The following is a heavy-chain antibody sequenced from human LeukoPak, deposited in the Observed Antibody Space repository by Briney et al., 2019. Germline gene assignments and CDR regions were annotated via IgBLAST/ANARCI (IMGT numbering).Heavy chain of an antibody. CDR1: GGSISSYY. CDR2: IYYSGST. CDR3: ARMGGFIRFLEWLPAAPFDY. Sequence: SETLSLTCTVSGGSISSYYWSWIRQPPGKGLEWIGYIYYSGSTNYNPSLKSRVTISVDTSKNQFSLKLSSVTAADTAVYYCARMGGFIRFLEWLPAAPFDYWGQGTLVTVSS. V-gene: IGHV4-59*01. D-gene: IGHD3-3*01. J-gene: IGHJ4*02.